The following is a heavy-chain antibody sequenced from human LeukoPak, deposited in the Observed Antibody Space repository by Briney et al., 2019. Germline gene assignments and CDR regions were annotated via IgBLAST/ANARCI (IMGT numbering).Heavy chain of an antibody. D-gene: IGHD2-2*01. V-gene: IGHV4-39*07. J-gene: IGHJ4*02. CDR2: IYYSGST. CDR3: ARDGVVVVPAAIPFDY. CDR1: GGSISSSSYY. Sequence: ASETLSLTCTVSGGSISSSSYYWGWIRQPPGKGLEWIGSIYYSGSTYYNPSLKSRVTISVDMSKNQFSLKLSSVTAADTAVYYCARDGVVVVPAAIPFDYWGQGTLVTVSS.